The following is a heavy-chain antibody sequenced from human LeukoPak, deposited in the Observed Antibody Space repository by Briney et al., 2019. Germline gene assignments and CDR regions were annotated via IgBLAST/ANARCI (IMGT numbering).Heavy chain of an antibody. Sequence: PSETLSLTCTVSGGSISSSSYYWGWIRQPPGKGLEWIGSIYYSGSTYYNPSLKSRVTISVDTSKNQFSLKLSSVTAADTAVYYCARGKLLLRGISAFDIWGQGTMVTVSS. D-gene: IGHD2-15*01. CDR1: GGSISSSSYY. CDR3: ARGKLLLRGISAFDI. V-gene: IGHV4-39*07. CDR2: IYYSGST. J-gene: IGHJ3*02.